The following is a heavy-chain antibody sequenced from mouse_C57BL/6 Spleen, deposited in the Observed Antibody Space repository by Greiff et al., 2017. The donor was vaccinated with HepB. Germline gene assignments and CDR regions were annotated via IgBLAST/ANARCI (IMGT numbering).Heavy chain of an antibody. CDR3: ARGATNYFDY. CDR2: INPNYGDT. V-gene: IGHV1-22*01. D-gene: IGHD3-1*01. J-gene: IGHJ2*01. Sequence: EVQLQQSGPELVKPGASVKMSCKASGYTFTDYNMHWVKQSHGKSLEGIGYINPNYGDTSYNQKFKGKATLTVNKSSSTAYMELRSLTSEDSAVYYCARGATNYFDYWGQGTTLTVSS. CDR1: GYTFTDYN.